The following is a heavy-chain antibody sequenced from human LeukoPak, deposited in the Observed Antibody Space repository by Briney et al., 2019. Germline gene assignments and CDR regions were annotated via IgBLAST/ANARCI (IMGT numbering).Heavy chain of an antibody. Sequence: YTFXXYXMHWVRQAPGQGLEWMGWINPNSGGTNYAQKFQGRVTMTRDTSISTAYMELRRLRSDDTAVYYCARERGDIVVVPAAILSPFDPWGQGTLVTVSS. J-gene: IGHJ5*02. CDR2: INPNSGGT. CDR3: ARERGDIVVVPAAILSPFDP. V-gene: IGHV1-2*02. CDR1: YTFXXYX. D-gene: IGHD2-2*01.